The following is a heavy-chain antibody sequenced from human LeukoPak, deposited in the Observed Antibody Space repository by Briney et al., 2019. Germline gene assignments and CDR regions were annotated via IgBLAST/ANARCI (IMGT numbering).Heavy chain of an antibody. CDR2: IIPIFGIA. Sequence: ASAKVSCKASGGTFSSYAISWVRQAPGQGLEWMGRIIPIFGIANYAQKFQGRVTITADKSTSTAYMELSSLRSEDTAVYYCARTPGSSGYYTGYWGQGTLVTVSS. D-gene: IGHD3-22*01. V-gene: IGHV1-69*04. J-gene: IGHJ4*02. CDR3: ARTPGSSGYYTGY. CDR1: GGTFSSYA.